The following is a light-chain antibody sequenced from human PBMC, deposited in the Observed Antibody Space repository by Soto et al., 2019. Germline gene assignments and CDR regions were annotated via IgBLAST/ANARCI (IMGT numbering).Light chain of an antibody. J-gene: IGKJ4*01. CDR1: QSIGTY. CDR2: DAS. V-gene: IGKV3-11*01. Sequence: EIVLTQSPATVSLSPGERATLSCRVSQSIGTYLAWYQQKPGLAPRLLFYDASKRATGIPARFSGSGSGTDFTLTISSLEPEDFAVYYCQQRASWPPSLTFGGGTKVEIK. CDR3: QQRASWPPSLT.